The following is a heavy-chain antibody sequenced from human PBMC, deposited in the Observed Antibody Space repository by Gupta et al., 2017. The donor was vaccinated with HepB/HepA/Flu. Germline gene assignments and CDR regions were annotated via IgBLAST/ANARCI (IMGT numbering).Heavy chain of an antibody. J-gene: IGHJ4*02. V-gene: IGHV3-48*03. Sequence: EVQLVESGGGLVQPGGSLRLSCAASGFTFSSYEMNWVRQAPGKGLEWVSYISNSGYTIYYADSVKGRLIISRDNAKNSLYLQMNSLRAEDTAVYYCARTPQRYFEYFDFWGQGTQVTVSS. CDR3: ARTPQRYFEYFDF. CDR2: ISNSGYTI. CDR1: GFTFSSYE. D-gene: IGHD3-9*01.